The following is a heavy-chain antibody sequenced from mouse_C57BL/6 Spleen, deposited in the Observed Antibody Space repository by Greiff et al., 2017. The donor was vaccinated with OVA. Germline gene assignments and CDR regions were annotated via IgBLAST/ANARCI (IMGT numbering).Heavy chain of an antibody. CDR1: GFTFSDYY. CDR2: INYDGSST. V-gene: IGHV5-16*01. J-gene: IGHJ1*03. D-gene: IGHD2-1*01. CDR3: ARDGNHWYFDV. Sequence: DVHLVESEGGLVQPGSSMKLSCTASGFTFSDYYMAWVRQVPEKGLEWVANINYDGSSTYYLDSLKSRFIISRDNAKNILYLQMSSLKSEDTATYYCARDGNHWYFDVWGTGTTVTVSS.